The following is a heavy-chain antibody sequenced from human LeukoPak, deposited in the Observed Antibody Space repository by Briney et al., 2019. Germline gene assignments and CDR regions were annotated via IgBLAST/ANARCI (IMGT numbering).Heavy chain of an antibody. V-gene: IGHV3-30*18. CDR1: GFTFSSYA. CDR3: AKFSGYGSGSYQDDY. J-gene: IGHJ4*02. D-gene: IGHD3-10*01. CDR2: ISYDGSNK. Sequence: PGGSLRLSCAASGFTFSSYAMSWVRQAPGKGLEWVAVISYDGSNKYYADSVRGRFTISRDNSKNTLYLQMNSLRAEDTAVYYCAKFSGYGSGSYQDDYWGQGTLVTVSS.